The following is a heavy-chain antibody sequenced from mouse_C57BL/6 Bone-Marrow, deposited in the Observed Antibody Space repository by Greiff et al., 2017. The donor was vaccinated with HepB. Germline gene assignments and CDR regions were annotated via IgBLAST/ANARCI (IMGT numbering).Heavy chain of an antibody. J-gene: IGHJ3*01. Sequence: QVQLKQPGAELVKPGASVKLSCKASGYTFTSYWMHWVKQRPGQGLEWIGMIHPNSGSTNYNEKFKSKATLTVDKSSSTAYMQLSSLTSEDSAVYYCARGGYDGPGAYWGQGTLVTVSA. CDR3: ARGGYDGPGAY. CDR2: IHPNSGST. D-gene: IGHD2-2*01. V-gene: IGHV1-64*01. CDR1: GYTFTSYW.